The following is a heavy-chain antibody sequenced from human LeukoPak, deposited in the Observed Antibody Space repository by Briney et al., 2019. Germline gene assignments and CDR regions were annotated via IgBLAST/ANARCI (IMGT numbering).Heavy chain of an antibody. CDR3: ARDSWYYDSSGLPPIYYYGVDV. D-gene: IGHD3-22*01. V-gene: IGHV1-18*01. CDR1: GYTFTSYG. Sequence: GASVKVSCKASGYTFTSYGISWVRQAPGQGLEWMGWISAYNGNTNYAQKLQGRVTMTTDTSTSTAYMELRSLRSDDTAVYYCARDSWYYDSSGLPPIYYYGVDVWGQGTTVTVSS. CDR2: ISAYNGNT. J-gene: IGHJ6*02.